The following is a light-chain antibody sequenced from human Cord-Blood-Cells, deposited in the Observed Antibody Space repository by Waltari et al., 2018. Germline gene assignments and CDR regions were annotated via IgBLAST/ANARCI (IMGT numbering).Light chain of an antibody. V-gene: IGLV2-14*01. CDR3: SSYTSSSTPYV. CDR1: SSDVGGYNY. J-gene: IGLJ1*01. Sequence: GQSITISCTGTSSDVGGYNYVSWYQQHPGKAPNLMIYEVSNRPSGVSNRFSGSKSGNTPSLTISGLQAEDEADYYCSSYTSSSTPYVFGTGTKVTVL. CDR2: EVS.